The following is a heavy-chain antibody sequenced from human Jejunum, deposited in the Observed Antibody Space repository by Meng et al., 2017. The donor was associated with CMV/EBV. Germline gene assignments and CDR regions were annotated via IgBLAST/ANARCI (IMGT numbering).Heavy chain of an antibody. Sequence: LSCEASGINFSSYWMHWVRQAPGKGPGWVSRINSDGNSRSYADSVKGRFTISRDNAKNTLFLQMNSLRAEDTAVYYCAREDWYYFDYWGQGTLVTVSS. D-gene: IGHD3/OR15-3a*01. CDR2: INSDGNSR. CDR3: AREDWYYFDY. V-gene: IGHV3-74*01. CDR1: GINFSSYW. J-gene: IGHJ4*02.